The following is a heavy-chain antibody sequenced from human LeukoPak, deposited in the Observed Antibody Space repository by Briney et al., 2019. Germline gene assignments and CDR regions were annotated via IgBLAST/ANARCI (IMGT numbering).Heavy chain of an antibody. J-gene: IGHJ4*02. CDR1: GYTFTGYY. CDR2: INPNSGGT. D-gene: IGHD1-26*01. CDR3: ARAGVGAKGFDY. Sequence: ASVTVSCKASGYTFTGYYMHWVRQAPGQGLEWMGWINPNSGGTNYAQKFQGRVTMTRDTSISTAYMELSRLRSDDTAVYYCARAGVGAKGFDYWGQGTLVTVSS. V-gene: IGHV1-2*02.